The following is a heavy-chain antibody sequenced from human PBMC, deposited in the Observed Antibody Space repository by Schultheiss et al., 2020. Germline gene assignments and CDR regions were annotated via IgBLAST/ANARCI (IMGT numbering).Heavy chain of an antibody. D-gene: IGHD3-22*01. CDR3: AADSSGSSWGP. Sequence: SVKVSCKASGFTFSSSAVQWVRQARGQRLEWIGWIVVGSGNTNYAQQFQERVTITRDMSTSTVYMEVSSLRSEDAAVYFCAADSSGSSWGPWGQGTLVTVSS. J-gene: IGHJ5*02. V-gene: IGHV1-58*01. CDR1: GFTFSSSA. CDR2: IVVGSGNT.